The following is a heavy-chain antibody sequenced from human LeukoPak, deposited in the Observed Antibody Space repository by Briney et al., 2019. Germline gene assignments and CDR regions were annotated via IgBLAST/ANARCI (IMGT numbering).Heavy chain of an antibody. D-gene: IGHD3-10*01. V-gene: IGHV4-30-4*08. CDR1: GDSISSGYYY. J-gene: IGHJ4*02. Sequence: PSQTLSLTCAVSGDSISSGYYYWSWLRQPPGTGLEWIGYFSHTGNTYYNPSLKSRFIISMDAPKNHFSLSVNSVIAADTAIYYCARLSYGSGSLWIWGQGTLVTVSS. CDR3: ARLSYGSGSLWI. CDR2: FSHTGNT.